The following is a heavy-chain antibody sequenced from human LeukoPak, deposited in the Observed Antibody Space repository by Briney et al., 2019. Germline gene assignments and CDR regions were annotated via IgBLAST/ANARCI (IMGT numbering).Heavy chain of an antibody. CDR2: INPSGGST. CDR3: ARGGYNWNDAGPGELDY. CDR1: GYTFTSYY. Sequence: ASVKVSCKASGYTFTSYYIHWVRQAPGQGLEWMGIINPSGGSTSYAQKFQGRVTMTRDMSTSTVYMELSSLRSEDTAVYYCARGGYNWNDAGPGELDYWGQGTLVTVSS. J-gene: IGHJ4*02. D-gene: IGHD1-1*01. V-gene: IGHV1-46*01.